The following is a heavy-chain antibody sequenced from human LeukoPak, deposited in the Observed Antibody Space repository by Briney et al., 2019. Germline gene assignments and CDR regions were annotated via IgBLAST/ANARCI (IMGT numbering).Heavy chain of an antibody. Sequence: ASVKVSCKASAYTFTSYGISWVRQAPGQGLEWMGWISAYNGNTNYAQKLQGRVTMTTDTSTSTAYIELRSLRSDDTAVYYCARVLWFGVPRNWFDPWGQGTLVTVSS. V-gene: IGHV1-18*01. CDR2: ISAYNGNT. CDR3: ARVLWFGVPRNWFDP. D-gene: IGHD3-10*01. CDR1: AYTFTSYG. J-gene: IGHJ5*02.